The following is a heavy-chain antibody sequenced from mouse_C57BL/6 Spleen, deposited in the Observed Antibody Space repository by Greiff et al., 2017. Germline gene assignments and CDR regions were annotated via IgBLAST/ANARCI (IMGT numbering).Heavy chain of an antibody. V-gene: IGHV14-4*01. CDR3: TTGGSSRFAY. CDR1: GFNIKDDY. Sequence: VQLKESGAELVRPGASVKLSCTASGFNIKDDYMHWVKQRPEQGLEWIGWIDPENGDTEYASKFQGKATITADTSSNTAYLQLSSLTSEDTAVYYCTTGGSSRFAYWGQGTLVTVSA. CDR2: IDPENGDT. D-gene: IGHD1-1*01. J-gene: IGHJ3*01.